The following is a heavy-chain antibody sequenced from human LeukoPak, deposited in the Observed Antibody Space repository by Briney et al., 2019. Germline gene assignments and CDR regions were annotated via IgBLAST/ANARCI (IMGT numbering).Heavy chain of an antibody. V-gene: IGHV4-39*07. D-gene: IGHD2-2*01. Sequence: SETLSLTCIVSGGSISSSSSYWGWIRQPPGKGLEWIGYIYHSGSTYYNPSLKSRVTISVDRSKNQFSLKLSSVTAADTAVYYCARDRTGLLCSSTSCYAGGWFDPWGQGTLVTVSS. CDR3: ARDRTGLLCSSTSCYAGGWFDP. CDR1: GGSISSSSSY. CDR2: IYHSGST. J-gene: IGHJ5*02.